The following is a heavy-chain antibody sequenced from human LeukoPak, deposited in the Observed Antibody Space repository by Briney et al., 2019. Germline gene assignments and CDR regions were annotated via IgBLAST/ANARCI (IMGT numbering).Heavy chain of an antibody. Sequence: SETLSLTCTVSGGSISSGSYYWSWIRQPAGKGLEWIGRIYTSGSTNYNPSLKSRVTISVDTSRNQFSLKLSSVTAADTAVYYCARGLAARRIVRYYHYMDVWGKGTTVTVSS. J-gene: IGHJ6*03. D-gene: IGHD6-6*01. CDR1: GGSISSGSYY. CDR3: ARGLAARRIVRYYHYMDV. CDR2: IYTSGST. V-gene: IGHV4-61*02.